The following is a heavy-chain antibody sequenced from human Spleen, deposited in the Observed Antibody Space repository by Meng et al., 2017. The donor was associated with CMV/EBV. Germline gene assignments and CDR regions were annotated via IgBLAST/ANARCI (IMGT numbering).Heavy chain of an antibody. V-gene: IGHV3-20*04. CDR3: AREGTLGWFDP. Sequence: CGASGFRFDEWARAWGRQAPEKGLEWVSSIKWNGGTTNYADSVEGRLTISRDNAKNSLFLQMNSLRAEDTALYYCAREGTLGWFDPWGQGTLVTVSS. J-gene: IGHJ5*02. CDR1: GFRFDEWA. D-gene: IGHD3-10*01. CDR2: IKWNGGTT.